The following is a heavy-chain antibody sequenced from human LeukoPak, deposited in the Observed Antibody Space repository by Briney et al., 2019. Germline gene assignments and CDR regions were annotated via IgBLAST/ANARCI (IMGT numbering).Heavy chain of an antibody. CDR2: ISGSGGGT. Sequence: GGSLRLSCAASGFTFSSYAMSWVRQAPGKGLEWVSAISGSGGGTYYADSVKGRFTISRDNSKNTLYLQMNSLRAEDTAVYYCANIEYDILTGYYQQLIDYWGQGTLVTVSS. V-gene: IGHV3-23*01. J-gene: IGHJ4*02. CDR1: GFTFSSYA. CDR3: ANIEYDILTGYYQQLIDY. D-gene: IGHD3-9*01.